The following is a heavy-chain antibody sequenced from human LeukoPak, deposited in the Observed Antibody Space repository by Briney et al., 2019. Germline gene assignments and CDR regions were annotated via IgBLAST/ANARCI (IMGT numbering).Heavy chain of an antibody. D-gene: IGHD4-23*01. J-gene: IGHJ4*02. CDR1: GFTFSSYS. CDR2: ISSSSYI. Sequence: GGSLRLSCAASGFTFSSYSMNWVRRAPGKGLEWVSSISSSSYIYYADSVKGRFTISRDNAKNSLYLQMNSLRAEDTAVYYCARVGGYGGDFDYWGQGTLVTVSS. CDR3: ARVGGYGGDFDY. V-gene: IGHV3-21*01.